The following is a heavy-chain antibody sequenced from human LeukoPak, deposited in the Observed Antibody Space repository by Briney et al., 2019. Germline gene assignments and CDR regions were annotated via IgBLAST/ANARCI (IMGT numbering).Heavy chain of an antibody. D-gene: IGHD3-22*01. CDR2: ISYDGSNK. CDR3: ARDGKGYFDAFDI. Sequence: GGSLRLSCAASGFIFNNYALHWVRQAPGKGLEWVAVISYDGSNKDYADSVKGRFTISRDNAKNSLYLQMNSLRAEDTAVYYCARDGKGYFDAFDIWGQGTMVTVSS. CDR1: GFIFNNYA. J-gene: IGHJ3*02. V-gene: IGHV3-30*04.